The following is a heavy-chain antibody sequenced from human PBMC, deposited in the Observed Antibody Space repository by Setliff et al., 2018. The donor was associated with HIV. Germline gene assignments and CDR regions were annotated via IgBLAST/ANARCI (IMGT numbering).Heavy chain of an antibody. CDR1: GGSFGVYR. CDR2: IDSSGTN. Sequence: DTLSLPCTISGGSFGVYRWSWIRQSAGRGLEWSGRIDSSGTNDYTPSLKGRVAISVDTSRNQFSLRVTSVTAADTAVYFCARDRHSSGLGSYGPWGPGILVTVSS. V-gene: IGHV4-4*07. D-gene: IGHD3-10*01. CDR3: ARDRHSSGLGSYGP. J-gene: IGHJ5*02.